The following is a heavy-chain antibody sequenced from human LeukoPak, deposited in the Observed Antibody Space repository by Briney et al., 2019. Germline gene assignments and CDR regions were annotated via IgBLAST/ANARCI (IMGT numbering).Heavy chain of an antibody. Sequence: PGGSLRLSCAASGFTFSSYAMSWVRQAPGKGLEWVSAISGSGGSTYHADSVKGRFTISRDNSKNTLYLQMNSLRAEDTAAYYCAKSLGVGGYTRYKGFDQWGQGTLVVVSS. V-gene: IGHV3-23*01. J-gene: IGHJ4*02. CDR1: GFTFSSYA. CDR2: ISGSGGST. D-gene: IGHD3-16*02. CDR3: AKSLGVGGYTRYKGFDQ.